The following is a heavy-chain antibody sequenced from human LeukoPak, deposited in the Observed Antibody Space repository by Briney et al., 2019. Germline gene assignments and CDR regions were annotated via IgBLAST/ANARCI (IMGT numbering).Heavy chain of an antibody. Sequence: SETLSLTCTVSGYSISSGYYWGWIRQPPGKGLEWIGSIYHSGSTYYNPSLKSRVTISVDTSKNQFSLKLSSVTAADTAVYYCARQTITAAGTNYFDYWGQGTLVTVSS. V-gene: IGHV4-38-2*02. CDR3: ARQTITAAGTNYFDY. D-gene: IGHD6-13*01. CDR1: GYSISSGYY. CDR2: IYHSGST. J-gene: IGHJ4*02.